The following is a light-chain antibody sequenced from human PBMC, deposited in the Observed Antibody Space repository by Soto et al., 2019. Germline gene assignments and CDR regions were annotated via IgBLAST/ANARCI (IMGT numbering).Light chain of an antibody. CDR2: GAS. Sequence: EIVMTQSPATLSVSPGERATLSCRASQSISSQLAWYQQKPGQPPRLLIYGASTRSTGIPARFSGSGSGTEFTRTISSLQSEEFAVYYCQLYTNSPPITFGQVTQLESK. J-gene: IGKJ5*01. CDR3: QLYTNSPPIT. V-gene: IGKV3-15*01. CDR1: QSISSQ.